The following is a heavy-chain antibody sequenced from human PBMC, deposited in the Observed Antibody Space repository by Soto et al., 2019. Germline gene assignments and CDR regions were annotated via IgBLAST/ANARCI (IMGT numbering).Heavy chain of an antibody. CDR2: IDPSDSYT. Sequence: GESLKISCKGSGYSFTSYWISWVRQMPGKGLEWMGRIDPSDSYTNYSPSFQGHVTISADKSISTAYLQWSSLKASDTAMYYCARLDYYDSSGYYGSPYYYGMDVRGQGTTVTVSS. D-gene: IGHD3-22*01. V-gene: IGHV5-10-1*01. CDR3: ARLDYYDSSGYYGSPYYYGMDV. CDR1: GYSFTSYW. J-gene: IGHJ6*02.